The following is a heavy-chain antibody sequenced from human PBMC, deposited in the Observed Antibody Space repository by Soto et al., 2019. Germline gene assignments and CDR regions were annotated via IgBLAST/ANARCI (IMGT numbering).Heavy chain of an antibody. CDR2: IYYSGGT. CDR3: ARTYYGSGSYRNYFDY. D-gene: IGHD3-10*01. Sequence: SETLSLTCTVSGGSISSGGYYWSWIRQHPGKGLEWIGYIYYSGGTYYNPSLKSRVTISVDTSKNQFSLKLSSVTAADTAVYYCARTYYGSGSYRNYFDYWGQGTLVTVSS. CDR1: GGSISSGGYY. V-gene: IGHV4-31*03. J-gene: IGHJ4*02.